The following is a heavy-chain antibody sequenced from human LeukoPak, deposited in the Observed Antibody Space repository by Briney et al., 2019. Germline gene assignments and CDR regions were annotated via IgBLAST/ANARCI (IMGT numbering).Heavy chain of an antibody. D-gene: IGHD6-13*01. Sequence: PGGSLRLSCAASGFTFSSYGMNWVRQAPGKGLEWVALISHDGSNKYYADSVRGRFTISRDNSKNTLYLQLNSLREDDTALYYCARASYSNSWYGDYWGQGTLVTVSS. V-gene: IGHV3-30*03. J-gene: IGHJ4*02. CDR3: ARASYSNSWYGDY. CDR1: GFTFSSYG. CDR2: ISHDGSNK.